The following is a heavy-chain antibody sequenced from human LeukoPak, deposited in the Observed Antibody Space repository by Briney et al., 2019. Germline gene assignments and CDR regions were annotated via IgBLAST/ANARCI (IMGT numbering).Heavy chain of an antibody. CDR3: ARDYTRAVRGVIDY. D-gene: IGHD3-10*01. Sequence: ASVNVSCTASGYTFTNFSISWVRQAPGHVLEWMGWVSAYDGSTSYAQKFQGRVTMTTDTSTSTAFMELRSLRSDDTAMYYCARDYTRAVRGVIDYWGQGTLVTVSS. V-gene: IGHV1-18*04. J-gene: IGHJ4*02. CDR2: VSAYDGST. CDR1: GYTFTNFS.